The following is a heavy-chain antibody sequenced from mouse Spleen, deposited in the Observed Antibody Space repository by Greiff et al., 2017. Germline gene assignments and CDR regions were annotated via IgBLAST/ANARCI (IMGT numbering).Heavy chain of an antibody. CDR1: GYTFTSYW. CDR3: ARTVYFDY. CDR2: IDPSDSYT. V-gene: IGHV1-69*01. D-gene: IGHD1-1*01. Sequence: QVQLQQSGAELVMPGASVKLSCKASGYTFTSYWMHWVKQRPGQGLEWIGEIDPSDSYTNYNQKFKGKATLTVDKSSSTAYMQLSSLTSEDSAVYYCARTVYFDYWGQGTTLTVSS. J-gene: IGHJ2*01.